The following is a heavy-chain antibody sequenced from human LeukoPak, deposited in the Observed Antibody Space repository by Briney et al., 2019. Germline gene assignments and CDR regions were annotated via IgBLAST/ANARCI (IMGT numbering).Heavy chain of an antibody. Sequence: GESLKISCKGSGYRFTNHWIGWVRQMPGKGLEWMGIIYPGDSDTKYSPSFQGQVTISADKSISTAYLQWSSLKASDTAMYYCAILDTAMVKYFDYWGQGTLVTVSS. CDR1: GYRFTNHW. J-gene: IGHJ4*02. CDR2: IYPGDSDT. CDR3: AILDTAMVKYFDY. V-gene: IGHV5-51*01. D-gene: IGHD5-18*01.